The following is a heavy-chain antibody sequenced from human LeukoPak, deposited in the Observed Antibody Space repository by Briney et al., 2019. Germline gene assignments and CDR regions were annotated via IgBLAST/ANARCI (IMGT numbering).Heavy chain of an antibody. CDR1: GGSISSYY. V-gene: IGHV4-59*05. Sequence: SETLSLTCTVSGGSISSYYWSWIRQPPGKGLEWIGSIYYSGSTYYNPSLKSRVTISVDTSKNQFSLKLSSVTAADTAVYYCARLRYSKGIWGQGTLVTVSS. CDR2: IYYSGST. CDR3: ARLRYSKGI. J-gene: IGHJ4*02. D-gene: IGHD4-11*01.